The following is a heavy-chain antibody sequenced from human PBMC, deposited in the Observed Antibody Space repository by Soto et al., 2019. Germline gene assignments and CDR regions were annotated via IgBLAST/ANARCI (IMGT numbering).Heavy chain of an antibody. CDR1: GYTLTELS. J-gene: IGHJ6*02. V-gene: IGHV1-58*02. Sequence: SVKVSCKVSGYTLTELSMHWVRQARGKGIEWIGWIVVGSGNTNYAQKFQERVTITRDTSTSTAYMELSSLRSEDTAVYYCAADRWGNYYYGMDVWGQGTTVTVSS. D-gene: IGHD3-16*01. CDR2: IVVGSGNT. CDR3: AADRWGNYYYGMDV.